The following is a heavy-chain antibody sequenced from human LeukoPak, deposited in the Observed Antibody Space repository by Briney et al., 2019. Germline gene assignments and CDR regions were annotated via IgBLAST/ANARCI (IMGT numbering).Heavy chain of an antibody. D-gene: IGHD2-15*01. CDR1: GGSFSGYY. J-gene: IGHJ5*02. V-gene: IGHV4-34*01. Sequence: PSETLSLTCAVYGGSFSGYYWSWIRQPPGKGLEWIGEINHSGSTNYNPSLKSRVTISVDTSKNQFSLRLTSVTAADTAVYYCARRILSGDCSGGSCYSLTGNWFDPWGQGTLVTVSS. CDR3: ARRILSGDCSGGSCYSLTGNWFDP. CDR2: INHSGST.